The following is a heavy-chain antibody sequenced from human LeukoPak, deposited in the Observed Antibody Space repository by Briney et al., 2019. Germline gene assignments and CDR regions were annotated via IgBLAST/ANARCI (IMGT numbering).Heavy chain of an antibody. Sequence: SVKVSCKASGGTFSSYAISWVRQAPGQGLEWMGGIIPIFGTANYAQKFQGRVTITADESTSTAYMELSSLRSEDTAVYYCTSQYSSSWYGGYWFDPWGQGTLVTVSS. D-gene: IGHD6-13*01. V-gene: IGHV1-69*01. CDR3: TSQYSSSWYGGYWFDP. J-gene: IGHJ5*02. CDR2: IIPIFGTA. CDR1: GGTFSSYA.